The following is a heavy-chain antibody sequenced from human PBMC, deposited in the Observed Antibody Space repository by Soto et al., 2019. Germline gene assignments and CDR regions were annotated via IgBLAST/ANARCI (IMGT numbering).Heavy chain of an antibody. CDR1: GFKFDDYA. CDR3: AKDCIAVAGFNGMDV. V-gene: IGHV3-9*01. D-gene: IGHD6-19*01. CDR2: ISWNSGGI. J-gene: IGHJ6*02. Sequence: EVQLVESGGGLVQPGRSLRLSCAASGFKFDDYAMHWVRQAPGKGLEWVAGISWNSGGIVYADSVKGRFTISRDNAKRSLSLQMNSLRADDTAFYYCAKDCIAVAGFNGMDVWGQGTTVTVSS.